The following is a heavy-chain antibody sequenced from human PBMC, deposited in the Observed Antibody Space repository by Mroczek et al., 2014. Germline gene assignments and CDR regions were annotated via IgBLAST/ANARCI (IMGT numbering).Heavy chain of an antibody. CDR2: IYYSGST. D-gene: IGHD5-24*01. CDR1: GGSISSSSYY. J-gene: IGHJ4*02. V-gene: IGHV4-39*01. CDR3: ARQVGRDGYNYRGLFDY. Sequence: QVQLVQSGPGLVKPSETLSLTCTVSGGSISSSSYYWGWIRQPPGKGLEWIGSIYYSGSTYYNPSLKSRVTISVDTSKNQFSLKLSSVTAADTAVYYCARQVGRDGYNYRGLFDYWGQGTLVTVSS.